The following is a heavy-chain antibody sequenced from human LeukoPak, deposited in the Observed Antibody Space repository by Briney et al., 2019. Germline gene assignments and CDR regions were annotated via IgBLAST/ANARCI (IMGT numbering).Heavy chain of an antibody. CDR2: INHSGST. V-gene: IGHV4-34*01. CDR1: GGSFSGYY. D-gene: IGHD6-19*01. J-gene: IGHJ5*02. Sequence: SETLSLTCAVYGGSFSGYYWSWIRQPPGNGLEWIGEINHSGSTNYNPSLKSRVTISVDTSKNQFSLKLSSVIAADTAVYYCASSKTNGDSSGWYAWFDPWGQGTLVTVSS. CDR3: ASSKTNGDSSGWYAWFDP.